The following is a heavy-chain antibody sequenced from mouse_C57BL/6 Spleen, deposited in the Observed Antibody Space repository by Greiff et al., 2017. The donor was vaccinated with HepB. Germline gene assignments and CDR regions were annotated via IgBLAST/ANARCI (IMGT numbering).Heavy chain of an antibody. D-gene: IGHD4-1*01. J-gene: IGHJ4*01. CDR3: AREDWDHYAMDY. CDR1: GYTFTSYW. CDR2: INPSNGGT. Sequence: QVQLQQPGTELVKPGASVKLSCKASGYTFTSYWMHWVKQRPGQGLEWIGNINPSNGGTNYNEKFKSKATLTVDKSSSTAYLQLSSLTSEDSAVYYCAREDWDHYAMDYWGQGTSVTVSS. V-gene: IGHV1-53*01.